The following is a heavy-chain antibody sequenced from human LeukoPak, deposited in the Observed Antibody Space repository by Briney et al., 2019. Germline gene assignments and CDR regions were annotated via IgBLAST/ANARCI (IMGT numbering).Heavy chain of an antibody. D-gene: IGHD3-22*01. V-gene: IGHV4-59*01. CDR1: GGPTTSYY. CDR2: IYYSGST. J-gene: IGHJ4*02. CDR3: ARDTSGYRRGSFDY. Sequence: SETLSLTCTVSGGPTTSYYWSWIRQPPGKGLEWIGYIYYSGSTNYYPSLKSRVTISVDTSKNQFSLKLSSLTAADTAVYYCARDTSGYRRGSFDYWGQGTLVTVSS.